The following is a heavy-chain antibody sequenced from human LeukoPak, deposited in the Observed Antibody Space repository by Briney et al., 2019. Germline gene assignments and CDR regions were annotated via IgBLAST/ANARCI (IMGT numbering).Heavy chain of an antibody. CDR3: AKDRSIGYCSGGSCYSDDY. CDR2: ISGSGGST. D-gene: IGHD2-15*01. CDR1: GFTFSSYA. V-gene: IGHV3-23*01. J-gene: IGHJ4*02. Sequence: GASLRLSWAASGFTFSSYAMSWVRQAPGKGLEWVSAISGSGGSTYYADSVKGRFTISRDNSKNTLYLQMNSLRAEDTAVYYCAKDRSIGYCSGGSCYSDDYWGQGTLVTVSS.